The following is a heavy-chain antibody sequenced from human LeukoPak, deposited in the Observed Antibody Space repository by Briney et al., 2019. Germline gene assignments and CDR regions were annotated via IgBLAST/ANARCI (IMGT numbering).Heavy chain of an antibody. CDR1: GYTFTGYY. D-gene: IGHD3-22*01. CDR3: ARLYYDSSGSLVPYYYYGMDV. Sequence: ASVTVSCKASGYTFTGYYMHWVRQAPGQRLEWMGWINAGNGNTKYSQKFQGRVTITRDTSASTAYMELSSLRSEDTAVYYCARLYYDSSGSLVPYYYYGMDVWGQGTTVTVSS. CDR2: INAGNGNT. J-gene: IGHJ6*02. V-gene: IGHV1-3*01.